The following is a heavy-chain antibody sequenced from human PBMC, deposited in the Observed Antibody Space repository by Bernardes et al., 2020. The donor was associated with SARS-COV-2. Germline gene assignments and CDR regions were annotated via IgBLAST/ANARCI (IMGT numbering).Heavy chain of an antibody. CDR2: IGNAGAP. CDR1: GFTLSSYK. V-gene: IGHV3-13*05. Sequence: RWSLRFSCAASGFTLSSYKIHRVRQGTGKGLVWVSAIGNAGAPYYSVHVKGRFTISRENGHNSLYLRMNDLRVGDTAIYYCVRERGPHGMDVWGQGTTVTVS. CDR3: VRERGPHGMDV. J-gene: IGHJ6*02. D-gene: IGHD3-10*01.